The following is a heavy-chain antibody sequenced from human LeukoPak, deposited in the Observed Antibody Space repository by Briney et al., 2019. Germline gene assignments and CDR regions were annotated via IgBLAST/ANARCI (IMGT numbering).Heavy chain of an antibody. Sequence: GESLKISCKGAGYSFTSYWIGWVRQMPGKGLEWMGIIYPGDSDTRYSPSFQGQVTISADKSISTAYLQWSSLKASDTAMYYCARAPRGDSSGYYFLNPWGQGTLVTV. V-gene: IGHV5-51*01. CDR3: ARAPRGDSSGYYFLNP. CDR1: GYSFTSYW. D-gene: IGHD3-22*01. CDR2: IYPGDSDT. J-gene: IGHJ5*02.